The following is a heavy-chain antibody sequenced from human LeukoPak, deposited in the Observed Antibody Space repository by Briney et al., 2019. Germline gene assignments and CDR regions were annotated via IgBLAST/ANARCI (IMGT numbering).Heavy chain of an antibody. J-gene: IGHJ6*03. Sequence: SETLSLTCAVSGGPISSSSYYWGWICQPPGKGLEWIGSIYYSGSTYYNPSLKSRVTISVDTSKNQFSLKLSSVTAADTAVYYCARVAGFTVPAATHYYYYYYMDVWGKGTTVTVSS. CDR2: IYYSGST. CDR3: ARVAGFTVPAATHYYYYYYMDV. V-gene: IGHV4-39*01. D-gene: IGHD2-2*01. CDR1: GGPISSSSYY.